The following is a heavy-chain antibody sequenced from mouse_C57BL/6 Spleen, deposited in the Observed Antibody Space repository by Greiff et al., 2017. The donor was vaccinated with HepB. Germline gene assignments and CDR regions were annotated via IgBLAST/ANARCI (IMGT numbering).Heavy chain of an antibody. V-gene: IGHV1-58*01. CDR1: GYTFTSYG. Sequence: EVKLQESGAELVRPGSSVKMSCKTSGYTFTSYGINWVKQRPGQGLEWIGYIYIGNGYTEYNEKFKGKATLTSDTSSSTAYMQLSSLTSEDSAIYFCARKAGDYDYDEGYYFDYWGQGTTLTVSS. CDR2: IYIGNGYT. CDR3: ARKAGDYDYDEGYYFDY. J-gene: IGHJ2*01. D-gene: IGHD2-4*01.